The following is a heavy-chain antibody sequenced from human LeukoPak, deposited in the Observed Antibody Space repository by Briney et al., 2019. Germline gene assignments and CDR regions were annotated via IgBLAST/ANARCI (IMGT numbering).Heavy chain of an antibody. CDR1: GFTLSSYN. J-gene: IGHJ6*03. D-gene: IGHD6-13*01. CDR3: ARVYSSSWYSGYLYMDV. CDR2: ISYRSSDI. V-gene: IGHV3-21*01. Sequence: PGGSLRLSCAASGFTLSSYNMKCVRQAPGKGLEWVSSISYRSSDIEYADSVKGRFTISRDNAKKSLYLQMSSLRAEDTAVYYCARVYSSSWYSGYLYMDVWGKGTTVTVSS.